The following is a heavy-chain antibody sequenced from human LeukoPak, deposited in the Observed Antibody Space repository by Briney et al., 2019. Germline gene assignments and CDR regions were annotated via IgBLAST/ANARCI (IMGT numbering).Heavy chain of an antibody. J-gene: IGHJ4*02. Sequence: GGSLRLSCAASGFTFSIYGMSWVRQAPGKGLEWVSAISGSGGSTYYADSVKGRFTISRDNSKNTLYLQMTSLRAEDTAVYYCAKVRGYSSTWYYFDYWGQGTLVTVSS. D-gene: IGHD6-13*01. CDR1: GFTFSIYG. V-gene: IGHV3-23*01. CDR2: ISGSGGST. CDR3: AKVRGYSSTWYYFDY.